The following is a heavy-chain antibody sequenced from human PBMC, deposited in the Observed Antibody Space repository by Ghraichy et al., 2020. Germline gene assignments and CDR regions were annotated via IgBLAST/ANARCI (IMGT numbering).Heavy chain of an antibody. CDR2: IIPIFGTA. Sequence: SVKVSCKASGGTFSSYAISWVRQAPGQGLEWMGGIIPIFGTANYAQKFQGRVTITADESTSTAYMELSSLRSEDTAVYYCARDGWGIAVAGNVGDWGQGTLVTVSS. J-gene: IGHJ4*02. CDR1: GGTFSSYA. D-gene: IGHD6-19*01. V-gene: IGHV1-69*13. CDR3: ARDGWGIAVAGNVGD.